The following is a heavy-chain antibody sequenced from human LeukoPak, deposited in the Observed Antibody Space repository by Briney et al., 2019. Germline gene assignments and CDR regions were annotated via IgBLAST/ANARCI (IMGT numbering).Heavy chain of an antibody. D-gene: IGHD1-26*01. V-gene: IGHV3-74*01. CDR3: AGQTGATTTGGYYFDH. CDR1: GFTSSSYW. J-gene: IGHJ4*02. CDR2: INTDGSST. Sequence: GGSLRLSCAASGFTSSSYWMYWVRQAPGKGLVWVSRINTDGSSTSYADSVKGRFSISRDNAKNTLDLQMNSLRADDTAVYYCAGQTGATTTGGYYFDHWGQGTLVTVSS.